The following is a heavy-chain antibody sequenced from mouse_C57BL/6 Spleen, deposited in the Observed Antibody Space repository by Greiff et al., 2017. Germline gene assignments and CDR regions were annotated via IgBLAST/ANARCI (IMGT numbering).Heavy chain of an antibody. CDR1: GYTFTSYW. J-gene: IGHJ3*01. D-gene: IGHD1-1*01. Sequence: QVQLKQPGAELVRPGSSVKLSCKASGYTFTSYWMHWVKQRPIQGLEWIGNIDPSDSETHYNQKFKDKATLTVDKSSSTAYMQLSSLTSEDSAVYYCASWDYYGSSYTWFAYWGQGTLVTVSA. V-gene: IGHV1-52*01. CDR2: IDPSDSET. CDR3: ASWDYYGSSYTWFAY.